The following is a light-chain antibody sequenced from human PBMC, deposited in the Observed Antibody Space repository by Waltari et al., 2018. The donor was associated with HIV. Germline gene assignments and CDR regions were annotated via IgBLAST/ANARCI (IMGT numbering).Light chain of an antibody. V-gene: IGKV4-1*01. CDR3: QQYHAFPLT. CDR1: QSLLHSSNNKNH. Sequence: DLAMTQSPDSLAVSLCERATINCKSSQSLLHSSNNKNHLAWYQQKPGQPPKLLVYWASTRESGVPDRFSGSGSGTDFTLTIRSLQAEDVAVYFCQQYHAFPLTFGGGTKVEIK. CDR2: WAS. J-gene: IGKJ4*01.